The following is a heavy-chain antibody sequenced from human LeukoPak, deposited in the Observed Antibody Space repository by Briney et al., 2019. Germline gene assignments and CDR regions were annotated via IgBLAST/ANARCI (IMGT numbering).Heavy chain of an antibody. Sequence: PGGSLRLSCAASGFTFSSYGMHWVRQAPGKGLEWVAFIRYDGSNKYYADSVKGRFTISRDNSKNTLYLQMNSLRAEDTAVYYCARGPPSTRLHIVVVMGYYFDYWGQGTLVTVSS. V-gene: IGHV3-30*02. D-gene: IGHD2-21*01. CDR2: IRYDGSNK. J-gene: IGHJ4*02. CDR1: GFTFSSYG. CDR3: ARGPPSTRLHIVVVMGYYFDY.